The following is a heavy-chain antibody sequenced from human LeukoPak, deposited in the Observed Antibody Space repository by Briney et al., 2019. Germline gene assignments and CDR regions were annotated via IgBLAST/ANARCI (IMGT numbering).Heavy chain of an antibody. CDR2: INPNSGGT. J-gene: IGHJ3*02. CDR3: ARDWSSGQSDAFDI. V-gene: IGHV1-2*02. Sequence: ASVKVSCKASGYTFTGYYMHWVRQAPGQGLEWMGWINPNSGGTNYAQKFQGRVTMTRDTSISTAYMELSRLRSDDTAVYYCARDWSSGQSDAFDIWGQGTMVTVSS. CDR1: GYTFTGYY.